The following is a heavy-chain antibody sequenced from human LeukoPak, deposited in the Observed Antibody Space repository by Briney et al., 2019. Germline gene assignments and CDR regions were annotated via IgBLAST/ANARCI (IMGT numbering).Heavy chain of an antibody. CDR2: IYYSGST. J-gene: IGHJ5*02. V-gene: IGHV4-59*01. CDR3: ARIAVAVNWFDP. CDR1: GGSISSYY. D-gene: IGHD6-19*01. Sequence: SETLSLTCTVSGGSISSYYWSWIRQPPGKGLEWIGYIYYSGSTNYNPSLKCRVTISVDTSKNQFSLKLSSVTAADTAVYYCARIAVAVNWFDPWGQGTLVTVSS.